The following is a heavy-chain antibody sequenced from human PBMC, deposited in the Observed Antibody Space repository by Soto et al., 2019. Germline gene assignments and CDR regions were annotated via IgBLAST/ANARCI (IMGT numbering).Heavy chain of an antibody. V-gene: IGHV3-30*18. CDR3: AKAPPQAAAAADY. CDR1: GFTFSSYG. D-gene: IGHD6-13*01. CDR2: ISYDGSNK. Sequence: QVQLVESGGGVVQPGRSLRLSCAASGFTFSSYGMHWVRQAPGKGLEWVAVISYDGSNKYYADSVKGRFTISRDNSKNTLYLQMNSLGAEDTAVYYCAKAPPQAAAAADYWGQGTLVTVSS. J-gene: IGHJ4*02.